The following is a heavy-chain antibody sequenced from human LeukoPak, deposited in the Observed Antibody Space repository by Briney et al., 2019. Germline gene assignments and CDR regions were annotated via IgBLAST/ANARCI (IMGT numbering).Heavy chain of an antibody. J-gene: IGHJ4*02. CDR1: GFTFSSYA. Sequence: GGSLRLSCAASGFTFSSYAMSWVRQAPGKGLVWLSRVDNDGSGTSYADSVKGRFTISRDNGKNILFLQMDSLRAEDTAVYFCARSQRGYSYGEHWGQGTQVTVSS. CDR2: VDNDGSGT. CDR3: ARSQRGYSYGEH. V-gene: IGHV3-74*01. D-gene: IGHD5-18*01.